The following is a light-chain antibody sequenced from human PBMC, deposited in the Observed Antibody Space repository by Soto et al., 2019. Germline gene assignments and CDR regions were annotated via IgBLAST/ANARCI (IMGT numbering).Light chain of an antibody. CDR1: QSVSSN. Sequence: EIVMTQSPATLSVFPGERATLSCRASQSVSSNLAWYQQKPGQAPRLLIYGVSTRATGTPARFSGSGSGTEFTLTISSLQSEDYAVYYCQQYNNWPPITFGQGTRLEIK. J-gene: IGKJ5*01. V-gene: IGKV3-15*01. CDR3: QQYNNWPPIT. CDR2: GVS.